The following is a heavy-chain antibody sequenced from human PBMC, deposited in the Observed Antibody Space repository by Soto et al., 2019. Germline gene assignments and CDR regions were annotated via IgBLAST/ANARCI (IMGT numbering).Heavy chain of an antibody. D-gene: IGHD5-12*01. V-gene: IGHV3-30*18. Sequence: GGSLRLSCRVSGFTFNNSGMHWVRQAPGKGLEWVAVISYDGSDKYYADFVKGRVIISRDNSKNTLNLEMNSLRAEDTAKYYCVKDRVPGAYGHYYGMDVWGQGTTVTVSS. CDR1: GFTFNNSG. J-gene: IGHJ6*02. CDR2: ISYDGSDK. CDR3: VKDRVPGAYGHYYGMDV.